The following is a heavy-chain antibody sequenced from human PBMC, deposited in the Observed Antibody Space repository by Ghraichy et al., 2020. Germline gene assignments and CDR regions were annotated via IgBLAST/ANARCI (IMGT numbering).Heavy chain of an antibody. CDR3: ARAPGADCSGGSCYIDS. CDR2: ISSSSSTI. V-gene: IGHV3-48*02. CDR1: GFNFRSYS. Sequence: GGSLRLSCAASGFNFRSYSMNWVRQAPGKGLEWVSYISSSSSTIYYAGSVKGRFTISRDNAKNSLFLQMNSLRDEDTAVYHCARAPGADCSGGSCYIDSWGQATLVAVSS. J-gene: IGHJ4*02. D-gene: IGHD2-15*01.